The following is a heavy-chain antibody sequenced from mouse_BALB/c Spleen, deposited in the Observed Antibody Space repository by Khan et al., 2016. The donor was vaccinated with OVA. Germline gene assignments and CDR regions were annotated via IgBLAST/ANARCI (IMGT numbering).Heavy chain of an antibody. CDR1: DYTFTNYW. V-gene: IGHV1-7*01. CDR2: INPSTDYT. D-gene: IGHD1-1*01. CDR3: VTNGSSSAWFTY. Sequence: QVQLQQSGAELAKPGASVKMSCKASDYTFTNYWMHWVKQRPGQGLEWIGYINPSTDYTEYNQKFKDKATLTADKSSSTAYMQLSSLTTEDSAVYYCVTNGSSSAWFTYWGQGTLVTVSA. J-gene: IGHJ3*01.